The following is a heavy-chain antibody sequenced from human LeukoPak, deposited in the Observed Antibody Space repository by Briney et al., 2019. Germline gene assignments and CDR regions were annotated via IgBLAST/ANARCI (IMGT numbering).Heavy chain of an antibody. V-gene: IGHV7-4-1*02. CDR3: AISPVYYDILTGYYKASPLDY. D-gene: IGHD3-9*01. Sequence: ASVKVSCKASGGTFSSYAISWVRQAPGQGLEWMGWINTNTGNPTYAQGFTGRFVFSLDTSVSTAYLQISSLKAEDTAVYYCAISPVYYDILTGYYKASPLDYWGQGTLVTVSS. CDR2: INTNTGNP. CDR1: GGTFSSYA. J-gene: IGHJ4*02.